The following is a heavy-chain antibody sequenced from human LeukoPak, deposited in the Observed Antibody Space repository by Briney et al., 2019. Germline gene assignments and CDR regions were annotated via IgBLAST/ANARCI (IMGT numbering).Heavy chain of an antibody. Sequence: GGSLRLSCAASGITFSDYAMTWVRQAPGKGLEWVSSITDRGDTTYYADSVKGRFTISRDNSKNTLYLQMNSLRAEDTAVYYCAKDRGYSSSWYDYWGQGTLVTVSS. D-gene: IGHD6-13*01. CDR2: ITDRGDTT. J-gene: IGHJ4*02. V-gene: IGHV3-23*01. CDR1: GITFSDYA. CDR3: AKDRGYSSSWYDY.